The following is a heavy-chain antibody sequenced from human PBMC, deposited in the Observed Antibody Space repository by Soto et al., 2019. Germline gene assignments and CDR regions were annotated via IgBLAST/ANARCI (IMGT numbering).Heavy chain of an antibody. J-gene: IGHJ4*02. CDR1: GFTFSSYW. V-gene: IGHV3-74*01. D-gene: IGHD2-2*01. CDR2: IYSDGSST. CDR3: ARALVPANSLGFFDY. Sequence: GGSLRLSCAASGFTFSSYWMHWVRQAPGKGLVWVSRIYSDGSSTNYADSVKGRFTISRDNAKNTLYLQMNSLRAEDTAVYYCARALVPANSLGFFDYWGQGTLVTVSS.